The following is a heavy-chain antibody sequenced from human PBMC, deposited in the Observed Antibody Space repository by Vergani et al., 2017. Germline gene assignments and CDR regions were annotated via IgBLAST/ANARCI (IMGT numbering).Heavy chain of an antibody. Sequence: QVQLVQSGAEVKKPGSSVKVSCKASGGTFSSYTISWVRQAPGQGLEWMGRIIPILGIANYAQKFQGRVTITAYKSTSTAYMELSSLGSEDTAVYYCARDLQLEAGPDAFDIWAKGQWSPSLQ. CDR3: ARDLQLEAGPDAFDI. D-gene: IGHD1-1*01. J-gene: IGHJ3*02. V-gene: IGHV1-69*08. CDR1: GGTFSSYT. CDR2: IIPILGIA.